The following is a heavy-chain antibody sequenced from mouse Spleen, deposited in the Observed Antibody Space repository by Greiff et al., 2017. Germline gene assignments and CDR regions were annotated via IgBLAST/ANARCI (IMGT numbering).Heavy chain of an antibody. V-gene: IGHV1-15*01. CDR3: TRRGHLLWLRRTWFAY. CDR2: IDPETGGT. D-gene: IGHD2-2*01. Sequence: QVQLKQSGAELVRPGASVTLSCKASGYTFTDYEMHWVKQTPVHGLEWIGAIDPETGGTAYNQKFKGKAILTADKSSSTAYMELRSLTSEDSAVYYCTRRGHLLWLRRTWFAYWGQGTLVTVSA. CDR1: GYTFTDYE. J-gene: IGHJ3*01.